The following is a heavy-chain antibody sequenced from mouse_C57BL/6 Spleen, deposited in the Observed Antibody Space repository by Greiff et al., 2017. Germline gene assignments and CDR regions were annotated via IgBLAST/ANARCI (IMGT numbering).Heavy chain of an antibody. CDR1: GYTFTSYW. V-gene: IGHV1-64*01. CDR2: IHPNSGST. CDR3: ARLGYSNYFDY. D-gene: IGHD2-5*01. J-gene: IGHJ2*01. Sequence: QVQLQQSGPELVKPGASVKMSCKASGYTFTSYWMHWVKQRPGQGLEWIGMIHPNSGSTNYNEKFKSKATLTVDKSSSTAYMQLSSLTSEDSAVYYCARLGYSNYFDYWGQGTTLTVSS.